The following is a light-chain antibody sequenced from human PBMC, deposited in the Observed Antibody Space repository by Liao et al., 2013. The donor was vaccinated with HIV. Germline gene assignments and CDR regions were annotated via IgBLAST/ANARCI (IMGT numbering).Light chain of an antibody. CDR1: ALPKQY. CDR2: KDS. CDR3: QSSDSINSYNVV. J-gene: IGLJ2*01. V-gene: IGLV3-25*03. Sequence: SYELTQPPSVSVSPGQTARITCSGDALPKQYAYWYQQKPGQAPVLLIYKDSERPSGIPERFSGSSSGTTVTLTISGVQAEDEADYYCQSSDSINSYNVVFGGGTKLTVL.